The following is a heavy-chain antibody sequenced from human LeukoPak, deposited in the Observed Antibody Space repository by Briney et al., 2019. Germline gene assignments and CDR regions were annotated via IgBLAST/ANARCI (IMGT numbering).Heavy chain of an antibody. D-gene: IGHD6-6*01. CDR3: ARAGIVARRGGVFDY. V-gene: IGHV4-34*01. Sequence: SETLSLTCAVYGGSFSGYYWSWIRQPPGKGLEWIGEINHSGSTNYNPSLKSRVTISVDTSKNQFSLRLSSVTAADTAVYYCARAGIVARRGGVFDYWGQGTLVTVPS. CDR2: INHSGST. J-gene: IGHJ4*02. CDR1: GGSFSGYY.